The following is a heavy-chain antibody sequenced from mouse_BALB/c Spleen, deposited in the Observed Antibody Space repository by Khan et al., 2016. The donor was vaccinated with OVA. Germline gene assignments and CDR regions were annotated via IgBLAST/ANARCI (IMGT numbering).Heavy chain of an antibody. CDR1: GYTFTDYT. D-gene: IGHD1-1*01. J-gene: IGHJ3*01. Sequence: VQLKQSRPELVKPGASMKISCKASGYTFTDYTMNWVKQSHGKNLEWIGFINPYNGFTTYNQKFKGKVTLTVHKSSSTAYMELLSLKSEDSAVYYCARGNYYGSNSWFAYWGQGTLVTVSA. CDR2: INPYNGFT. CDR3: ARGNYYGSNSWFAY. V-gene: IGHV1-18*01.